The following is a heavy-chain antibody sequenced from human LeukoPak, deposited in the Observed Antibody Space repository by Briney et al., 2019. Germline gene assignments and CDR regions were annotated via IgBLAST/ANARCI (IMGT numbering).Heavy chain of an antibody. CDR2: IRYDGSNK. Sequence: GGSLRLSCAASGFTFSSYGMHWVRQAPGKGLEWVAFIRYDGSNKYYADSVKGRFTISRDNSKNTLYLQMNSLRAEDTAVYYCAKNIFVGGFRCSSTSCSGGPFDYWGQGTLVTVSS. D-gene: IGHD2-2*01. CDR3: AKNIFVGGFRCSSTSCSGGPFDY. J-gene: IGHJ4*02. CDR1: GFTFSSYG. V-gene: IGHV3-30*02.